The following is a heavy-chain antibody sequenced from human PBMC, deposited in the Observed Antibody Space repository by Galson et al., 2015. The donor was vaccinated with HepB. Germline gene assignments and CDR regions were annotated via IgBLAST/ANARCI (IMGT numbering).Heavy chain of an antibody. CDR3: ARNPLGFGELFCDY. Sequence: PALVKPTQTLTLTCTFSGFSLSTSGMCVSWIRQPPGKALEWLARIDWDDDKYYSTSLKTRLTISKDTSKNQVVLTMTNMDPVDTATYYCARNPLGFGELFCDYWGQGTLVTVSS. CDR2: IDWDDDK. D-gene: IGHD3-10*01. V-gene: IGHV2-70*11. J-gene: IGHJ4*02. CDR1: GFSLSTSGMC.